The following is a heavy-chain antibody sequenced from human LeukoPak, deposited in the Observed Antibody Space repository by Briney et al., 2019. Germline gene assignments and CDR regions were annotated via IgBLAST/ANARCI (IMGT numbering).Heavy chain of an antibody. V-gene: IGHV4-39*01. CDR2: IYYSGST. Sequence: SETLSLTCAVYGGSLSGYYWSWIRQPPGKGLEWIGSIYYSGSTYYNPSLKSRVTISVDTSKNQFSLKLSSVTAADTAVYYCARQYCSGGSCYPWFDPWGQGTLVTVSS. CDR1: GGSLSGYY. J-gene: IGHJ5*02. CDR3: ARQYCSGGSCYPWFDP. D-gene: IGHD2-15*01.